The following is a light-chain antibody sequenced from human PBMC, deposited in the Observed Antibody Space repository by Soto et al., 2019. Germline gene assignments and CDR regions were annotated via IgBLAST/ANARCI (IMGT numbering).Light chain of an antibody. J-gene: IGKJ5*01. CDR3: QQRSNWPSIT. Sequence: EIVLTQSPSTLSLSPVERGTLSCIASQSVSSYLAWYQQKPGQAPRLLIYDASNRATGIPARFSGSGSGTDFTLTINSLEPEDFAVYYCQQRSNWPSITFGQGTRLEIK. CDR2: DAS. V-gene: IGKV3-11*01. CDR1: QSVSSY.